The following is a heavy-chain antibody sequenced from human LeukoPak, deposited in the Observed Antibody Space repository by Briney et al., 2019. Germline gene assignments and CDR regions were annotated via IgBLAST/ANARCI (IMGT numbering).Heavy chain of an antibody. CDR2: MSYDGSNK. D-gene: IGHD2-15*01. CDR3: ARDRIVVVVAALHVGFDP. Sequence: GGSLRLSCAASGFTFSSYAMHWVRQAPGKGLEWVAVMSYDGSNKYYADSVKGRFTISRDNSKNTLYLQMNSLRAEDTAVYYRARDRIVVVVAALHVGFDPWGQGTLVTVSS. J-gene: IGHJ5*02. CDR1: GFTFSSYA. V-gene: IGHV3-30*04.